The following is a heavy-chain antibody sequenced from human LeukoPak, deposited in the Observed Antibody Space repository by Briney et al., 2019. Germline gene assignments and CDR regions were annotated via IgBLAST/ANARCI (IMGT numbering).Heavy chain of an antibody. Sequence: SETLSLTCTVSGGSISSTDYYWGWIRQPPGKGLEWIGTISFSGSTYYNPSLKGRVTISADTSKNQLSLKLTSVTAADTAVYFCARDNYRPAWFYYWGQGALVTVPS. V-gene: IGHV4-39*02. D-gene: IGHD3-10*01. J-gene: IGHJ4*02. CDR1: GGSISSTDYY. CDR3: ARDNYRPAWFYY. CDR2: ISFSGST.